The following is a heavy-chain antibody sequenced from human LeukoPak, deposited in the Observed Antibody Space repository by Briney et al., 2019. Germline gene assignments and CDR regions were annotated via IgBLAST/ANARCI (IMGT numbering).Heavy chain of an antibody. CDR3: AKDYTAMARGMEY. CDR1: GFTFDDYA. Sequence: PGRSLRLSCAASGFTFDDYAMHWVRQAPGKGLEGVSGISWNSGSIGYADSVRGRFSISRDNAKNSLYLQMNSLRAEDTALYYCAKDYTAMARGMEYWGQGTLVTVPS. D-gene: IGHD5-18*01. CDR2: ISWNSGSI. J-gene: IGHJ4*02. V-gene: IGHV3-9*01.